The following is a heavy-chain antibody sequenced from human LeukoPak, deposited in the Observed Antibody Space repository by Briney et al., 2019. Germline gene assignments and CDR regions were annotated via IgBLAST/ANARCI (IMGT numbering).Heavy chain of an antibody. V-gene: IGHV5-51*01. Sequence: GESLKISCKGSGYTFSNCWIGWVRQMPGKGLEWMGIIYPGDSDTTYSPSFQGQVTISADKTTSTAYLQWSSLKASDTAMYYCASAGDSSDYYYFSAFDIWGQGTMVTVSS. D-gene: IGHD3-22*01. J-gene: IGHJ3*02. CDR1: GYTFSNCW. CDR2: IYPGDSDT. CDR3: ASAGDSSDYYYFSAFDI.